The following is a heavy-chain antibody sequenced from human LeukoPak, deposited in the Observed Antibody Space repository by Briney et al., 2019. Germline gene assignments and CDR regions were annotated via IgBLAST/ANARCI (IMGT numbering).Heavy chain of an antibody. J-gene: IGHJ6*03. V-gene: IGHV1-18*01. CDR2: ISAYNGNT. D-gene: IGHD2-21*02. CDR3: ARDPYCGGDCYSHYYYYMDV. CDR1: GYTFTSYG. Sequence: WVHDSLLSSGYTFTSYGISWVGQAPGQGVEWMGWISAYNGNTNYAQKLQGRVTMTTDTSTSTAYMELRSLRSDDTAVYYCARDPYCGGDCYSHYYYYMDVWGKGTTVTVSS.